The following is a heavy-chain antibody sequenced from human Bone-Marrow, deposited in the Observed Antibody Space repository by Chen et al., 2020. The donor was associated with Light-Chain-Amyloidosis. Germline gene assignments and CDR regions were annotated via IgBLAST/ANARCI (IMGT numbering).Heavy chain of an antibody. CDR3: AKGHDYGDYGEYYFDY. V-gene: IGHV3-30*02. CDR1: GFTFSSYG. J-gene: IGHJ4*02. Sequence: QVQLVESGGGVVQPGGSLRLSCAASGFTFSSYGLHWVRKAPGKGLEWVAFIRYDGSNKYYADSVKGRFTISRDNSKNTLYLQMNSLRAEDTALYYCAKGHDYGDYGEYYFDYWGQGTLVTVSS. CDR2: IRYDGSNK. D-gene: IGHD4-17*01.